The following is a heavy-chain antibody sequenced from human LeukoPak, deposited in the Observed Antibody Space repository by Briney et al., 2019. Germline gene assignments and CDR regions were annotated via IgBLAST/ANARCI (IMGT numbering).Heavy chain of an antibody. V-gene: IGHV3-7*01. J-gene: IGHJ6*03. D-gene: IGHD2-2*01. CDR2: IKQDRSEK. CDR1: GFTFSSYW. Sequence: GGSLRLSCAASGFTFSSYWMSWVRQAPGKGLEWVANIKQDRSEKYYVDSVKGRFTISRDNAKNSLYLQMNSLRAEDTAVYYCAKDDLYCSSTSCPYYYYYYYMDVWGKGTTVTVSS. CDR3: AKDDLYCSSTSCPYYYYYYYMDV.